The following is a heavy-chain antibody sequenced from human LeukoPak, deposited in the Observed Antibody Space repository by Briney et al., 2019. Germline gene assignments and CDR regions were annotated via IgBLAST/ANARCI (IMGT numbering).Heavy chain of an antibody. CDR3: ARGMSGYYGMDV. J-gene: IGHJ6*02. Sequence: GGSLRLSCAASGFTFSSYWMHWVRQAPGKGLVWVSRIKSDGSNYYADSVKGRFTIFRDNAKNTLYLQMNSLRVEDTAVYYCARGMSGYYGMDVWGQGTTVTVSS. CDR2: IKSDGSN. V-gene: IGHV3-74*01. CDR1: GFTFSSYW.